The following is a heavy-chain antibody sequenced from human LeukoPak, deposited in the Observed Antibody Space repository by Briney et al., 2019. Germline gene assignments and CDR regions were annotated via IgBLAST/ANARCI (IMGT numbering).Heavy chain of an antibody. CDR3: AKGHRIRGLITFDY. J-gene: IGHJ4*02. Sequence: PGGSLRLSCAASGFTFSSYAMTWVRHAPWKGLEWVSGISGGGGSTYYADSVKGRFTISRDNSKNTIYLQMNNLGVEDTAVYYCAKGHRIRGLITFDYWGQGTLVTVSS. CDR1: GFTFSSYA. D-gene: IGHD3-10*01. V-gene: IGHV3-23*01. CDR2: ISGGGGST.